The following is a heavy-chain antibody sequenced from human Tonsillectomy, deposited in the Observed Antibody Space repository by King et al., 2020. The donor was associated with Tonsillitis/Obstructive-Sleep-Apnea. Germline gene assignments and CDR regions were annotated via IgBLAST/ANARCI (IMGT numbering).Heavy chain of an antibody. D-gene: IGHD2-15*01. J-gene: IGHJ3*02. V-gene: IGHV3-7*04. CDR3: AGDIGGSTSGIFYDAFDI. CDR2: IKQDGSQK. CDR1: GFTFSNYW. Sequence: VQLVESGGGLVQPGGSLRLSCAASGFTFSNYWMVWIRQAPGKGLEWVGNIKQDGSQKNYMDSVKGRFTISRDNTKNSLYLQMNSLSAEDTAVYYCAGDIGGSTSGIFYDAFDIWGQGTMVTVSS.